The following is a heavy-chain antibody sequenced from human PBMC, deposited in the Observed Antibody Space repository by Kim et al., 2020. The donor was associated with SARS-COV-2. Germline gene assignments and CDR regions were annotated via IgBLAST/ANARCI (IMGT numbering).Heavy chain of an antibody. CDR3: ARERGVSTSGSYYKGIEV. D-gene: IGHD3-10*01. V-gene: IGHV3-7*01. CDR2: IKQDESEK. Sequence: GGSLRLSCEASGFMFSNYWMSWVRQAPGKGLEWVAKIKQDESEKYYVDSVKGRFTISRDNAKNSVYLQMNSLRADDTAVSYCARERGVSTSGSYYKGIEVWGQGTMVTVSS. J-gene: IGHJ6*02. CDR1: GFMFSNYW.